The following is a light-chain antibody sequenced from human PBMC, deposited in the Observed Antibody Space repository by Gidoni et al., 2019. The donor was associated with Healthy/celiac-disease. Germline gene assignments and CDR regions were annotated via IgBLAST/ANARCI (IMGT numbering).Light chain of an antibody. J-gene: IGKJ1*01. CDR2: DAS. Sequence: DIQMTQSPSTLSASVGDRVTITCRASQSISSWLAWYQQKPGKAPKRLIYDASSLESGVPSKCRGSGYGTEFTLTISSLQPDGFATYYCQQYNSYRTFGQGTKVEIK. CDR3: QQYNSYRT. V-gene: IGKV1-5*01. CDR1: QSISSW.